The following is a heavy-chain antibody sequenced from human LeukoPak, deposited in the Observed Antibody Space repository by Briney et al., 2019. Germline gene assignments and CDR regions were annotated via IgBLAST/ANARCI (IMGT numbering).Heavy chain of an antibody. CDR1: GYNFDSYY. CDR3: ARVWGYYYDSSGYSDFDD. CDR2: ISAYNGNT. J-gene: IGHJ4*02. V-gene: IGHV1-18*04. D-gene: IGHD3-22*01. Sequence: GASVKVTFKATGYNFDSYYMHWVRQAPGQGLEWMGWISAYNGNTNYAQKFQGRVTMTIDTSTSTAYMELRSLKSDDTAVYYCARVWGYYYDSSGYSDFDDCRRGTLVTVSS.